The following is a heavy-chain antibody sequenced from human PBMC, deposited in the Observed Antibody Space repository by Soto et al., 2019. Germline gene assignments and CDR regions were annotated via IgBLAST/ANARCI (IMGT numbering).Heavy chain of an antibody. J-gene: IGHJ4*01. CDR2: LSAYSGNT. CDR3: ARVVKAGDYGDYGRYYCDY. D-gene: IGHD4-17*01. CDR1: GYTFTTYG. V-gene: IGHV1-18*04. Sequence: QVQLVQSGAEVKKPGASVKVSCKASGYTFTTYGITWVRPAPAQGLEWIGWLSAYSGNTNYAQKLQGRLTVTTDTSTNTAYMDLRSLRSDDTAVYYCARVVKAGDYGDYGRYYCDYWGHGTLVTVSS.